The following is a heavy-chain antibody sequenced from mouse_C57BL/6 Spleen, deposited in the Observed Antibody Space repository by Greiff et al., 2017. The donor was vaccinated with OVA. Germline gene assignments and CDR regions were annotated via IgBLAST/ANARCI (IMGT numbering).Heavy chain of an antibody. CDR3: ARWGITTVVAREFAY. CDR2: INPNNGGT. V-gene: IGHV1-26*01. J-gene: IGHJ3*01. CDR1: GYTFTDYY. Sequence: EVQLQQSGPELVKPGASVKISCKASGYTFTDYYMHWVKQSPGKSLEWIGDINPNNGGTSYNQKFKGKATLTVDKSSSTAYMELRSLTSEDSAVYYGARWGITTVVAREFAYWGQGTLVTVSA. D-gene: IGHD1-1*01.